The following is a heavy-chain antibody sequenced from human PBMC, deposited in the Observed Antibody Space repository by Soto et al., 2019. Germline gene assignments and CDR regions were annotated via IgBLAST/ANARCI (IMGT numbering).Heavy chain of an antibody. Sequence: SETLSLTCDVCGDSIGSNFCWSWVRQPPGKGLEWIGEVYHNGLTDYNPSLRGRATMSADMSKNQFSLRVTSVTDADTAIYYCARDAELPREAERFDYWGQGALVTVSS. CDR1: GDSIGSNFC. D-gene: IGHD1-1*01. CDR3: ARDAELPREAERFDY. CDR2: VYHNGLT. J-gene: IGHJ4*02. V-gene: IGHV4-4*02.